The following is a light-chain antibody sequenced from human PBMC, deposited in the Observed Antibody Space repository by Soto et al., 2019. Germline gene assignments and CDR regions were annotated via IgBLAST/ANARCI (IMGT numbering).Light chain of an antibody. CDR3: QQYGTSLYT. J-gene: IGKJ2*01. Sequence: EIVLTQSPGTLSLSPGERATLSCRASQSVSSNYLAWYQQKPGQAPRLLISGASTRATGIPDRFSGSGSGTDFTLTISRLEPEDFAVYYCQQYGTSLYTFGQGTKLEIK. V-gene: IGKV3-20*01. CDR2: GAS. CDR1: QSVSSNY.